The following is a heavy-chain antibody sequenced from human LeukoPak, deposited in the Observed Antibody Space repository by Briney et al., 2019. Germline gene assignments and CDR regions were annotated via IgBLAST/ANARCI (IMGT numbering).Heavy chain of an antibody. CDR3: ARHDFWSGGDY. CDR2: IIPIFGTA. Sequence: ASVKVSCKASGGTFSSYAISWVRQAPGQGLEWMGGIIPIFGTANYAQKLQGRVTMTTDTSTSTAYMELRSLRSDDTAVYYCARHDFWSGGDYWGQGTLVTVSS. V-gene: IGHV1-69*05. CDR1: GGTFSSYA. J-gene: IGHJ4*02. D-gene: IGHD3-3*01.